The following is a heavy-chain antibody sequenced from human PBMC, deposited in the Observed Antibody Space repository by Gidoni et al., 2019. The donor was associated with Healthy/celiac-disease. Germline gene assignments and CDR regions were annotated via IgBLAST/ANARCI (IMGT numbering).Heavy chain of an antibody. CDR2: INTNTGNP. J-gene: IGHJ6*02. D-gene: IGHD2-2*01. CDR1: GYTFTSYA. Sequence: QVQLVQSGSELKKPGASVKVSCKASGYTFTSYAMNWVRQAPGQGLEWMGWINTNTGNPTYAQGFTGRFVFSLDTSVSTAYLQSSSLKAEDTAVYYCAIRYCSSTSCKKGGMDVWGQGTTVTVSS. V-gene: IGHV7-4-1*02. CDR3: AIRYCSSTSCKKGGMDV.